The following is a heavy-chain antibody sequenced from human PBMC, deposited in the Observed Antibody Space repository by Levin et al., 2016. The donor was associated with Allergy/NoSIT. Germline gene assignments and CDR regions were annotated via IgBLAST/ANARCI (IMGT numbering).Heavy chain of an antibody. D-gene: IGHD3-9*01. CDR2: INPSGGST. CDR3: ARTSGDILTGHYYYYYGMDV. Sequence: WVRQAPGQGLEWMGIINPSGGSTSYAQKFQGRVTMTRDTSTSTVYMELSSLRSEDTAVYYCARTSGDILTGHYYYYYGMDVWGQGTTVTVSS. V-gene: IGHV1-46*03. J-gene: IGHJ6*02.